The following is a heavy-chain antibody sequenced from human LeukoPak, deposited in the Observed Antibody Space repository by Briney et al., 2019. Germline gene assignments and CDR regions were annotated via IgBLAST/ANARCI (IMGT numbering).Heavy chain of an antibody. V-gene: IGHV3-30-3*01. J-gene: IGHJ6*02. CDR2: ISYDGSNK. CDR3: ARVAVAGLDYYYGMDV. CDR1: GFTFSSYA. D-gene: IGHD6-19*01. Sequence: GGSLRLSCAASGFTFSSYATHWVRQAPGKGLEWVAVISYDGSNKYYADSVKGRFTISRDNSKNTLYLQMNSLRAEDTAVYYCARVAVAGLDYYYGMDVWGQGTTVTVSS.